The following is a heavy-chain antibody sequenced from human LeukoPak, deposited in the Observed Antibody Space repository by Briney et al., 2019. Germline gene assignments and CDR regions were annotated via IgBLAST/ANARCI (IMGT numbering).Heavy chain of an antibody. CDR3: ARDKYSSGWYGLTGFDP. J-gene: IGHJ5*02. Sequence: PGGSLRLSCAASGFTFSSYGMHWVRQAPGKGLEWVAVIWYDGSNKYYADSVKGRFTISRDNSKNTLYLQMNSLRAEDTAVYYCARDKYSSGWYGLTGFDPWGQGTLVTVSS. CDR1: GFTFSSYG. D-gene: IGHD6-19*01. V-gene: IGHV3-33*01. CDR2: IWYDGSNK.